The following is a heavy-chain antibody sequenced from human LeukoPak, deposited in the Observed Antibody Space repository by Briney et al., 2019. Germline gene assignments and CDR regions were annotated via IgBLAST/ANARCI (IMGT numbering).Heavy chain of an antibody. Sequence: AGGSLRLSCAASGFIFSDYWMSWVRQTPEKGLEWVAKIRPDGVEKHYMDSVKGRFTFSRDNAKNSMYLQMNSLRAEDTAMYYCVRERAGFDYWGQGTLVTVSS. CDR3: VRERAGFDY. CDR2: IRPDGVEK. V-gene: IGHV3-7*01. J-gene: IGHJ4*02. CDR1: GFIFSDYW.